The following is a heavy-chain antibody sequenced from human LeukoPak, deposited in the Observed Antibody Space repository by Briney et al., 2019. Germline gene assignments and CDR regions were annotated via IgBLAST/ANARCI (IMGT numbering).Heavy chain of an antibody. CDR1: GFTFSSYA. CDR2: ISYDGNNK. J-gene: IGHJ4*02. D-gene: IGHD4-17*01. Sequence: PGKSLRLSCTASGFTFSSYAMHWVRQAPGKGVEWVAVISYDGNNKYYADSVKGRFIFSRDNWKNTLYLQMNSLRVEDTAVYYCARGRGPTVTTWFDYWGQGTLVTVSS. V-gene: IGHV3-30-3*01. CDR3: ARGRGPTVTTWFDY.